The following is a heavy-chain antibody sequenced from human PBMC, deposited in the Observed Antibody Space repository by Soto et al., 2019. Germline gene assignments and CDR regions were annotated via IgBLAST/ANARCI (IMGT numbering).Heavy chain of an antibody. CDR3: ARGSGYDNFDY. Sequence: QVQLVQSGAEEKKPGASVKVSCKASGYTFTSYAMHWVRQAHGQRLEWMGWINAGNGNTKYSQKFQGRVTITRDTSAITAYMELSSLRSEDTAVYYCARGSGYDNFDYWGQGTLVTVSS. V-gene: IGHV1-3*05. D-gene: IGHD5-12*01. J-gene: IGHJ4*02. CDR1: GYTFTSYA. CDR2: INAGNGNT.